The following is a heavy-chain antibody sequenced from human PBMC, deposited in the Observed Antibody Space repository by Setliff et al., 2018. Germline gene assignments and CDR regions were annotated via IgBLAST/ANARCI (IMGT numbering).Heavy chain of an antibody. CDR2: IIPILETT. D-gene: IGHD3-3*01. V-gene: IGHV1-69*11. Sequence: VQVSCKASGGAFSNYGLTWVRQAPGQGLVWMGRIIPILETTNYAQNFQGRASITADESTRTAYMELSRLTFEDTAVYYCARWNGSGYFYYWGQGTWVTVSS. J-gene: IGHJ4*02. CDR1: GGAFSNYG. CDR3: ARWNGSGYFYY.